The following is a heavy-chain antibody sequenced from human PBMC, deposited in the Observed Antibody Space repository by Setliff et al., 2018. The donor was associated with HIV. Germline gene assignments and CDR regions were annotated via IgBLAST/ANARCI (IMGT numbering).Heavy chain of an antibody. CDR3: ARGARLLAAYSDRWDYFYMAV. J-gene: IGHJ6*03. CDR1: GYTFTGYY. D-gene: IGHD1-26*01. V-gene: IGHV1-2*02. CDR2: INPKSGGT. Sequence: ASVKVSCKASGYTFTGYYMHWVRQAPGQGLEWMGWINPKSGGTNYAQKFQGRVTMTRDTSVRSVYMELAGLTSGDTAVYYCARGARLLAAYSDRWDYFYMAVWGKGTTVTVSS.